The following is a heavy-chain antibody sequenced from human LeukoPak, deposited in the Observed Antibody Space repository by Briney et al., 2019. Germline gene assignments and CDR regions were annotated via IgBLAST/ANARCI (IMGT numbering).Heavy chain of an antibody. D-gene: IGHD2-2*01. J-gene: IGHJ4*02. CDR3: TKDWGTTGPYDY. CDR1: GFTFSTFS. V-gene: IGHV3-21*01. CDR2: ISKGSGYI. Sequence: PGGSLRLSCAASGFTFSTFSMNWVRQAPGKGLEWVSSISKGSGYIYYADSVKGRFTLSRDNAKNSLYLQMNSLRAEDTAIYYCTKDWGTTGPYDYWGQGTLVTVPS.